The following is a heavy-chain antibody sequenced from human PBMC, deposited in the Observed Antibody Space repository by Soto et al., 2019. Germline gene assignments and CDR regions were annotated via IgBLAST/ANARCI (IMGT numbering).Heavy chain of an antibody. D-gene: IGHD2-15*01. CDR1: GFTFSSYA. J-gene: IGHJ4*02. V-gene: IGHV3-23*01. Sequence: GGSLRLSCAASGFTFSSYAMSWVRQAPGKGLEWVSAISGSGGSTYYADSVKGRFTISRDNSKNTLYLQMNSLRAEGRAVYYCAKQLLLDPVVMFDYWGQGTLVTVSS. CDR3: AKQLLLDPVVMFDY. CDR2: ISGSGGST.